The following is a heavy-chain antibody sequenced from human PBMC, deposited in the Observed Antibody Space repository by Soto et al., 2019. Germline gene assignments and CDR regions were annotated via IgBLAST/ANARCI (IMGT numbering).Heavy chain of an antibody. CDR1: GGSLSGYY. D-gene: IGHD3-10*01. Sequence: PSETLSLTCAVYGGSLSGYYWSWIRQPPGKGLEWIGEINHSGNTNYNPSLKSRVTISLDTSKNQFSLKLSSVTAADTAVYYCARVTYYHGSGSYNYFDHWGQGTLVTVS. J-gene: IGHJ4*02. V-gene: IGHV4-34*01. CDR3: ARVTYYHGSGSYNYFDH. CDR2: INHSGNT.